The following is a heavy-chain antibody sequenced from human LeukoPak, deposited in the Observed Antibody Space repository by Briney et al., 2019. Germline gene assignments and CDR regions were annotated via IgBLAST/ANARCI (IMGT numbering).Heavy chain of an antibody. V-gene: IGHV3-48*03. D-gene: IGHD4-17*01. CDR2: ISSSGSTI. CDR3: ARGFTGWVTSPIDY. CDR1: GFTFSSYE. J-gene: IGHJ4*02. Sequence: GGSLRLSCAASGFTFSSYELNWVRQAPGKGLEWVSYISSSGSTIYYAESVKGRFTISRDNAKNSLSLQMNSLRAKDTAVYYCARGFTGWVTSPIDYWGQGALVTVSS.